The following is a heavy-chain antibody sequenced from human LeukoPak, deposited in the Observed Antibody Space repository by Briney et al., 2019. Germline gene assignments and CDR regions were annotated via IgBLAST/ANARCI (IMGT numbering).Heavy chain of an antibody. CDR2: IKQDGSEK. D-gene: IGHD3-9*01. Sequence: GGSLRLSCAGSGFTFRSYWMHWVRQAPGKGPEWVANIKQDGSEKYYVDSVKGRFTISRDIANDSVYLQMNSLRAEDTAVYYCARRYFDWFLGAGGSLDIWGQGTMVTVSS. V-gene: IGHV3-7*01. CDR1: GFTFRSYW. J-gene: IGHJ3*02. CDR3: ARRYFDWFLGAGGSLDI.